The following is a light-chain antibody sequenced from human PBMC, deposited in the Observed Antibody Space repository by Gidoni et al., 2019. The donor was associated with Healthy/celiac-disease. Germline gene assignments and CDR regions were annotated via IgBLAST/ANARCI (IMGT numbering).Light chain of an antibody. V-gene: IGLV2-14*03. CDR1: SSDVGGYNY. Sequence: QSALTQPASVSGSPGQSITISCPGTSSDVGGYNYVSWYQPYPGKAPKLMVYDVSNRPSGVPDRFSGSKSGNTASLTISGLQAEDEGDYYCSSHTTSTTWVFGGGTKLTVL. J-gene: IGLJ3*02. CDR3: SSHTTSTTWV. CDR2: DVS.